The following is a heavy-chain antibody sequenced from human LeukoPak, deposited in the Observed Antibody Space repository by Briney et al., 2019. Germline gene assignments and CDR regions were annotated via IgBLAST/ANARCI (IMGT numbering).Heavy chain of an antibody. V-gene: IGHV3-21*01. Sequence: GGSLRLSCAASGFTFSSYCMDWVRQTPGKGLEWVSSISSSSSHIYYADSVKGRFTISRDNAKNSLYLKMNSLRAEDTAVYYCARWTREYYDSSGFYYWGQGALVTVSS. CDR1: GFTFSSYC. CDR2: ISSSSSHI. D-gene: IGHD3-22*01. CDR3: ARWTREYYDSSGFYY. J-gene: IGHJ4*02.